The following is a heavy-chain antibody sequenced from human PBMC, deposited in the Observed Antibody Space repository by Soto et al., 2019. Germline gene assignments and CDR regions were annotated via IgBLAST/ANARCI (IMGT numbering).Heavy chain of an antibody. V-gene: IGHV3-23*01. CDR1: GFTFSSYA. D-gene: IGHD3-22*01. CDR3: AKDRRGGYYYDGSVYYRVCCLFDP. Sequence: EVQLLESGGGLVQPGGSLRLSCAASGFTFSSYAMSWVRQAPGKGLEWVSAISGSGGSTYYADSEKGRFTISSDNYKNTLDLQMHRLRAEDTAVYYCAKDRRGGYYYDGSVYYRVCCLFDPWGQGTRVTVAA. J-gene: IGHJ5*02. CDR2: ISGSGGST.